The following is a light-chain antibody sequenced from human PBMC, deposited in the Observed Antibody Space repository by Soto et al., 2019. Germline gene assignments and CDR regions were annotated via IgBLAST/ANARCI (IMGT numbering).Light chain of an antibody. Sequence: QSALTQPASLSGSPGQSITISCTGSSRDVGKYELVSWYQQYPGRAPKLIIFEDSRRPSGLSNRFSASKSGNTATLTISGLQSDDEADYYCCSYAGLSTWVFGGGTKLTVL. J-gene: IGLJ3*02. CDR2: EDS. CDR1: SRDVGKYEL. CDR3: CSYAGLSTWV. V-gene: IGLV2-23*01.